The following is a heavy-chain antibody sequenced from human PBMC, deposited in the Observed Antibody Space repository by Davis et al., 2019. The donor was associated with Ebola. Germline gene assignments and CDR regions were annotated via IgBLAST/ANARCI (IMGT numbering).Heavy chain of an antibody. D-gene: IGHD1-1*01. Sequence: AASVKVSCKASGYTFTSYGISWWRQAPGQGLAWTGWNSANYGNTNFAQKLLGRVTMTTDTSTSTAYMELRSLRSDDTAVYYYARAQFPTTSDHWGQGTLVTVSS. V-gene: IGHV1-18*04. CDR1: GYTFTSYG. J-gene: IGHJ4*02. CDR3: ARAQFPTTSDH. CDR2: NSANYGNT.